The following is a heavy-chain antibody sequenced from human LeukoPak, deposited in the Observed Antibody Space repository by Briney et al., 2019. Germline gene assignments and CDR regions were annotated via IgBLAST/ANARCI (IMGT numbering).Heavy chain of an antibody. J-gene: IGHJ4*02. Sequence: GESLQISCKASGYSFTSYWIGWVRQVPGKGLEWMGIIDPSDSETRYTPSFQGQVTISVDKSLTTPYLQWNSLKASDTAMYYCARQTAMGRSGDYWGQGTLVTVSS. CDR3: ARQTAMGRSGDY. CDR1: GYSFTSYW. CDR2: IDPSDSET. V-gene: IGHV5-51*01. D-gene: IGHD5-18*01.